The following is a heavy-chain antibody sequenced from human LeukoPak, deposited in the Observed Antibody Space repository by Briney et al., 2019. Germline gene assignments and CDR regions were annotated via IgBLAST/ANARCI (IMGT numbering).Heavy chain of an antibody. Sequence: ASVKVSCKVSGYTVTELSIHWVRQAPGKGLEWMGGFDPEDGKTIYAQKLQGRVSMPEDTSTDTAYMDLRSLRSEDTAVYYCATGGWDYFDSWGQGTLVTVSS. D-gene: IGHD6-19*01. V-gene: IGHV1-24*01. CDR2: FDPEDGKT. J-gene: IGHJ4*02. CDR1: GYTVTELS. CDR3: ATGGWDYFDS.